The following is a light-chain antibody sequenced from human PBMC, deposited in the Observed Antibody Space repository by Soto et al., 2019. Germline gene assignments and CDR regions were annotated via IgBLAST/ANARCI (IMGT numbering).Light chain of an antibody. CDR3: NSYAGNNNVV. CDR2: EVT. Sequence: QSALTQPPSASGSPGQSVTISCTGTSRDVGAYNSVSWYQQHPGEVLKLLIYEVTQRPSGVPNRFSGSKSGNTASLTVSGLQAGDEADYYCNSYAGNNNVVFGGGTKLTVL. J-gene: IGLJ2*01. CDR1: SRDVGAYNS. V-gene: IGLV2-8*01.